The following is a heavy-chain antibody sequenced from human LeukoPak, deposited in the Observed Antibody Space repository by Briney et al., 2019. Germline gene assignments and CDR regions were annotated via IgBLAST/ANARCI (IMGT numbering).Heavy chain of an antibody. CDR3: VRELFRYSSSWSPSEY. J-gene: IGHJ4*02. CDR1: GFTFDDYG. CDR2: INWNGGST. Sequence: PGGSLRLSCAASGFTFDDYGMSWVRQAPGKGLEWVSGINWNGGSTGYADSVKGRFTISRDNAKNSLYLQMNSLRAEDTALYYCVRELFRYSSSWSPSEYWGQGTLVTVSS. V-gene: IGHV3-20*04. D-gene: IGHD6-13*01.